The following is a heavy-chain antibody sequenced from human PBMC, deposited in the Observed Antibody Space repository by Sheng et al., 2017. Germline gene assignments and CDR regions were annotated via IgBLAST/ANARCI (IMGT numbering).Heavy chain of an antibody. CDR3: ASRYSSGWQQNDAFDI. D-gene: IGHD6-19*01. CDR2: IYTSGST. CDR1: GGSISSYY. Sequence: QVQLQESGPGLVKPSETLSLTCTVSGGSISSYYWSWIRQPAGKGLEWIGRIYTSGSTNYNPSLKSRVTMSVDTSKNQFSLKLSSVTAADTAVYYCASRYSSGWQQNDAFDIWGQGTMVTVSS. V-gene: IGHV4-4*07. J-gene: IGHJ3*02.